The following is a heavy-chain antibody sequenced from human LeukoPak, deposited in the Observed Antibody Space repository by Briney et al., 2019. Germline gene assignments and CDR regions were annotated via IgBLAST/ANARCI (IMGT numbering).Heavy chain of an antibody. CDR2: IISDGSEK. D-gene: IGHD6-19*01. J-gene: IGHJ4*02. Sequence: GGSLRLSCAASGFPFTSHWLSWFRQSPGRGLEWVAHIISDGSEKNYVDSVKGRFTVSRDNARNSQFLQMNSLRAEDTAVYYCASGGGWVFFNWGQGTLVTVSS. CDR1: GFPFTSHW. V-gene: IGHV3-7*01. CDR3: ASGGGWVFFN.